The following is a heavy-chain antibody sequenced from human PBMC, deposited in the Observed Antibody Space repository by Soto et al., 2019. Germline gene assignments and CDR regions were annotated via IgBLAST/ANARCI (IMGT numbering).Heavy chain of an antibody. CDR2: IYYSGST. V-gene: IGHV4-30-4*01. CDR3: ARDGDFWSGPMDV. J-gene: IGHJ6*02. CDR1: GGSVSSADYY. D-gene: IGHD3-3*01. Sequence: SETLSLTCTVSGGSVSSADYYWSWIRQRPGKGLEWIGYIYYSGSTYYNPSLKSRVTISVDTSKNQFSLKLNSVTAADTAVYYCARDGDFWSGPMDVWGQGTTVTVSS.